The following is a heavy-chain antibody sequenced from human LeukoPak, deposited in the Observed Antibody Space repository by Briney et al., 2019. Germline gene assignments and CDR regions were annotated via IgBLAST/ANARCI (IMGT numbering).Heavy chain of an antibody. CDR1: GYTFTSYG. Sequence: ASVKVSCKASGYTFTSYGISWVRQAPGQGLEWMGWISAYNGNTNYAQKLQGRVTMTTDTSTSTAYMELRSLRSDDTAVYYCARDEIEITGTLLFDYWGQGTLVTVSS. J-gene: IGHJ4*02. V-gene: IGHV1-18*01. CDR2: ISAYNGNT. CDR3: ARDEIEITGTLLFDY. D-gene: IGHD1-20*01.